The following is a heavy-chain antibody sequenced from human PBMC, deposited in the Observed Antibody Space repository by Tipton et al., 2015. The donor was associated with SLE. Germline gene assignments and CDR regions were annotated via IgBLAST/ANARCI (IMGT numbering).Heavy chain of an antibody. D-gene: IGHD3-9*01. CDR2: INPSGVST. J-gene: IGHJ5*02. CDR3: ARDSLVTFDILTGYYNWFDP. CDR1: GYTFTSYY. Sequence: QVQLVQSGPEVKKPGASVRVSCKTSGYTFTSYYVHWVRQGPGQGLEWMGLINPSGVSTIYAQKFQGRVTMTREMSTSTVYLELSSLRSDDTAVYYCARDSLVTFDILTGYYNWFDPWGQGTLVTVSS. V-gene: IGHV1-46*01.